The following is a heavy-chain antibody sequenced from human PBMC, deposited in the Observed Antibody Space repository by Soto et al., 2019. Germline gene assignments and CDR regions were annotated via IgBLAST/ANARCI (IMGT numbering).Heavy chain of an antibody. Sequence: PSETQSLTCSVADGSISNSNCYWGRIRKPTGKGLEWIGYIYYTGSTYYNPSLKSRVTISVDTSKNQFSLKLSSVTAADTAVYYCARGEERVAMPQGYWGQGPLVTVYS. CDR1: DGSISNSNCY. J-gene: IGHJ4*02. CDR2: IYYTGST. D-gene: IGHD2-2*01. CDR3: ARGEERVAMPQGY. V-gene: IGHV4-39*07.